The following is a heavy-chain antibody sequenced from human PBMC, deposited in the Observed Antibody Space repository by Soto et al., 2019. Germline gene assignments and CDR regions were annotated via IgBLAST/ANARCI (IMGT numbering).Heavy chain of an antibody. CDR1: GFTFSSYA. CDR3: ARPTVTTGAHWYFDL. J-gene: IGHJ2*01. D-gene: IGHD4-17*01. Sequence: QVQLVESGGGVIQPGRSLRLSCAASGFTFSSYAKYWVRQAPGKGLEWVAVISYDGSYKNYADSVKGRFTISRDYSQNTLYLQMNSLRAEDTAIYYCARPTVTTGAHWYFDLWGRGTLVTVFS. CDR2: ISYDGSYK. V-gene: IGHV3-30-3*01.